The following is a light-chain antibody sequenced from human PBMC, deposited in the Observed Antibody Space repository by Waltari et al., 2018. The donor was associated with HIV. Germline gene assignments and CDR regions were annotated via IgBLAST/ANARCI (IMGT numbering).Light chain of an antibody. CDR3: QQYKTYPFT. Sequence: DIQMTQSPSSLSASVGGSITITCRASQGVGDLVAWFQQKPGNAPKSLIYAASSLYSGVPSKFSGSGSETDFTLTIKSLQPEDFGTYYCQQYKTYPFTFGPGTKVDFK. CDR2: AAS. V-gene: IGKV1-16*02. J-gene: IGKJ3*01. CDR1: QGVGDL.